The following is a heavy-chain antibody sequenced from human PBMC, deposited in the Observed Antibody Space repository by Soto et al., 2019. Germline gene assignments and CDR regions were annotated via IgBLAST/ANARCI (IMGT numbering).Heavy chain of an antibody. Sequence: QITLKESGPTLVKPTQTLTLTCTFSGFSLSTSGLGVGWIRQPPGKALEWLALIYWEDDKRYSQSLKSRLTVTKDTSKNQVVLRMTNMDPIDTATYYCAHSPPPTVTTSAEYFQHWGQGTLVTVSS. CDR1: GFSLSTSGLG. CDR2: IYWEDDK. J-gene: IGHJ1*01. D-gene: IGHD4-17*01. V-gene: IGHV2-5*02. CDR3: AHSPPPTVTTSAEYFQH.